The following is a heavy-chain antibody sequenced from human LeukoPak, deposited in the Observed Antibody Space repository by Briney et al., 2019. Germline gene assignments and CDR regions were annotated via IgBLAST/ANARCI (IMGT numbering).Heavy chain of an antibody. V-gene: IGHV4-39*01. Sequence: SETLSLTCTVSGGSISSSSYYWGWIRQPPGKGLEWIGSIYYSGSTYYNPSLKSRVTISVDTSKNQFSLKLSSVTAADTAVYYCASYYDSSGYRRFDYWGQGTLVTVSS. CDR1: GGSISSSSYY. CDR2: IYYSGST. J-gene: IGHJ4*02. D-gene: IGHD3-22*01. CDR3: ASYYDSSGYRRFDY.